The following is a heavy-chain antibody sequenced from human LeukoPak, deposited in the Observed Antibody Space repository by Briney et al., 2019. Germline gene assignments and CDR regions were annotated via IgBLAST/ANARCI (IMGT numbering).Heavy chain of an antibody. Sequence: TRGSLRLSCAASGFTFSSYAMSWVRQAPGKGLEWVSAISGSGGSTYYADSVKGRFTISRDNSKNTLYLQMNSLRAEDTAVYYCAKDLDDFWSGYRPPFDYWGQGTLVTVSS. CDR2: ISGSGGST. CDR1: GFTFSSYA. J-gene: IGHJ4*02. V-gene: IGHV3-23*01. CDR3: AKDLDDFWSGYRPPFDY. D-gene: IGHD3-3*01.